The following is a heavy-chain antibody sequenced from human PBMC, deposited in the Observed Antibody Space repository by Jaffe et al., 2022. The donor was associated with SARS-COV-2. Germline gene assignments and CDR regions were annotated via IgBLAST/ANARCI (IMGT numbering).Heavy chain of an antibody. J-gene: IGHJ4*02. Sequence: QVQLVESGGGLVKPGGSLRLSCAGSGFTFSDYYMIWIRQAPGKGLEWVSYISGSSSYSNYADSVKGRFTISRDNAKNSLYLQMNSLRADDTAVYYCARVGAYSYGCDHWGQGTLVTVSS. V-gene: IGHV3-11*06. CDR3: ARVGAYSYGCDH. D-gene: IGHD5-18*01. CDR1: GFTFSDYY. CDR2: ISGSSSYS.